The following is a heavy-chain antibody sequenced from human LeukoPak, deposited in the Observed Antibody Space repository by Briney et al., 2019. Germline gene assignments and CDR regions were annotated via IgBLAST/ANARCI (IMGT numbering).Heavy chain of an antibody. CDR1: GFTFSSYS. CDR2: ISGSSSYI. V-gene: IGHV3-21*01. D-gene: IGHD3-10*01. J-gene: IGHJ5*02. Sequence: NPGGFLRLSCAASGFTFSSYSMNWVRQAPGKGLEWVSSISGSSSYIYYADSVKGRFTISRDNAKNSLYLQMNSLRAEDTAVYYCARGLGYGSGSSFNWFDPWGQGTLVTASS. CDR3: ARGLGYGSGSSFNWFDP.